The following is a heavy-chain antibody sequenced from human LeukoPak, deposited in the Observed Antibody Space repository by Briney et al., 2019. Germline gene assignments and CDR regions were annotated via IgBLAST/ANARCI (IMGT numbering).Heavy chain of an antibody. V-gene: IGHV3-15*01. CDR1: GFTFSNAW. CDR2: IKSKTDGGTT. Sequence: GGSLRLSCAASGFTFSNAWMSWVRQAPGKGLEWVGRIKSKTDGGTTDYAAPVKGRFTISRDDSNNTLYLQMNSLKTEDAALYYSTRDRSYGYWGLGTLVTVSS. CDR3: TRDRSYGY. D-gene: IGHD3-10*01. J-gene: IGHJ4*02.